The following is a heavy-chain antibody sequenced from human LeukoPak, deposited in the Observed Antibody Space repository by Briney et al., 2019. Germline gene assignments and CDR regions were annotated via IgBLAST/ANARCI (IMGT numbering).Heavy chain of an antibody. CDR2: INSDGSST. Sequence: GGSLRLSCAASGFTFSSYWMHWVRQARGKGLVWVSRINSDGSSTSYPDSVKGRFTISRDNAKKTLYLQMNSLRAEDTAVYYCARAAAEGFDYWGQGTLVTVSS. D-gene: IGHD6-13*01. CDR1: GFTFSSYW. CDR3: ARAAAEGFDY. J-gene: IGHJ4*02. V-gene: IGHV3-74*01.